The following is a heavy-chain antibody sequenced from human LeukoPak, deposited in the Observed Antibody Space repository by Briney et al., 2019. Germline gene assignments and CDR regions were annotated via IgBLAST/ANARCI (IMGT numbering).Heavy chain of an antibody. CDR3: ARGGRGDY. J-gene: IGHJ4*02. V-gene: IGHV4-61*01. CDR1: GGSLSSGSYY. Sequence: SETLSLTCTVSGGSLSSGSYYWSWIRQPPGKGLEWIGYIYYSGSTNYNPSLKGRVTISVDTSKNQFSLKLSSVTAADTAVYYCARGGRGDYWGQGTLVTVSS. CDR2: IYYSGST.